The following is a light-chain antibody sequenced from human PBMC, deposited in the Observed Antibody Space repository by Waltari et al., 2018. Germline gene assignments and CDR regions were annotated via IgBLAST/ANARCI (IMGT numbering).Light chain of an antibody. CDR1: TSDIGRYTY. CDR2: DVT. V-gene: IGLV2-14*03. Sequence: QSALTQPASVSGSPGQSITISCIGGTSDIGRYTYVSWYQQNPGKVPKLIIDDVTKRPSGASNRFSGSKSGNTASLTISGLQAQDEGDYHCCSYTVTATYVCGKGTTVTVL. J-gene: IGLJ1*01. CDR3: CSYTVTATYV.